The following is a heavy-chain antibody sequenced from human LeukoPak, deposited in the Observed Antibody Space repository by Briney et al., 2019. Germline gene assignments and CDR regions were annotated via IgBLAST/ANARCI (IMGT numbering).Heavy chain of an antibody. J-gene: IGHJ4*02. V-gene: IGHV4-31*03. Sequence: SETLSLTCTVSGGSISSGGYYWSWIRQHPGKGLEWIGYIYYSGSTYYNPSLKSRVTISVDTSKNQFSLKLSSVTAADTAVYYCARVYSSSWTLDYWGQETLVTVSS. D-gene: IGHD6-13*01. CDR1: GGSISSGGYY. CDR2: IYYSGST. CDR3: ARVYSSSWTLDY.